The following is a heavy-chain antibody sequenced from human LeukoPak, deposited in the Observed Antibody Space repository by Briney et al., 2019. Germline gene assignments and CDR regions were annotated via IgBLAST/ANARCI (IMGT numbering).Heavy chain of an antibody. Sequence: SQTLSLTCAISGDSVSSNSAAWNWIRQSPSRGLEWLGRTYYRSKWYNDYAVSVKSRITINPDTSKNQFSLQLNSVTPEDTAVYYCAREDFWSGYDGDYYYHYGMDVWGQGTTVTVSS. CDR3: AREDFWSGYDGDYYYHYGMDV. D-gene: IGHD3-3*01. CDR1: GDSVSSNSAA. CDR2: TYYRSKWYN. V-gene: IGHV6-1*01. J-gene: IGHJ6*02.